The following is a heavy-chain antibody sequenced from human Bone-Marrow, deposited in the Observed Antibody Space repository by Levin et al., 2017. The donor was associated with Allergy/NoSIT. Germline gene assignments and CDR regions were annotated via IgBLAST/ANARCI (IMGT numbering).Heavy chain of an antibody. CDR2: VYYTGST. D-gene: IGHD3-16*01. V-gene: IGHV4-39*01. J-gene: IGHJ4*02. CDR3: ARHGRGTLGESHLDF. Sequence: SETLSLTCTVSGGSISTSGYFWGWIRQPPGKGLEWIGSVYYTGSTYYNPSLKSRITISVDTSKNQFSLKLTSVTAADTAVYYCARHGRGTLGESHLDFWGQGTLVTVSS. CDR1: GGSISTSGYF.